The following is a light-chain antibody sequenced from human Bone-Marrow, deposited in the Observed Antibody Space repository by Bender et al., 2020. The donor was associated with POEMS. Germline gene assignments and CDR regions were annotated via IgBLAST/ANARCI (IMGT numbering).Light chain of an antibody. CDR1: SSNIGNNF. CDR2: RNL. J-gene: IGLJ2*01. CDR3: AAWDDSLRTPV. Sequence: QSELTQPPSASGTPGQRVTISCSGSSSNIGNNFVYWYQQFPGMAPKLLIYRNLQRPSGVPDRFSPSKSGTSASLAIRGLRSEDEADYYCAAWDDSLRTPVFGGGTKVTVL. V-gene: IGLV1-47*01.